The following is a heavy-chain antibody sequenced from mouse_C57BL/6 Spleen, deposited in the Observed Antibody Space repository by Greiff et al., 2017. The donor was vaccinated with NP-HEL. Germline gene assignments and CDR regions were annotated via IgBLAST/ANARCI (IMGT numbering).Heavy chain of an antibody. Sequence: VKLMESGPELVKPGASVKISCKASGYAFSSSWMNWVKQRPGKGLEWIGRIYPGDGDTNYNGKFKGKATLTADKSSSTAYMQLSSLTSEDSAVYFCARLGGLGGNAMDYWGQGTSVTVSS. D-gene: IGHD2-4*01. CDR3: ARLGGLGGNAMDY. CDR1: GYAFSSSW. J-gene: IGHJ4*01. CDR2: IYPGDGDT. V-gene: IGHV1-82*01.